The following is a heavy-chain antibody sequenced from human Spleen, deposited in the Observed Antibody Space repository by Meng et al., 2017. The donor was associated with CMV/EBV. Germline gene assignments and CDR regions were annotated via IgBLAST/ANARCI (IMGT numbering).Heavy chain of an antibody. V-gene: IGHV4-61*01. D-gene: IGHD3-3*01. CDR2: IYYSGST. CDR1: GGSVSSGSYY. Sequence: ESLKISCTVSGGSVSSGSYYWSWIRQPPGKGLEWIGYIYYSGSTNYNPSLKSRVTISVDTSKNQFSLKLSSVTAADTAVYYCAGTGGTIFGYWGQGTMVTVSS. CDR3: AGTGGTIFGY. J-gene: IGHJ3*01.